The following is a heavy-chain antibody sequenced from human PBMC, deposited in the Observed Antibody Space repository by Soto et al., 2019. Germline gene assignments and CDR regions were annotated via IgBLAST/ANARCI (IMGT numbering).Heavy chain of an antibody. CDR2: IYPGDSDT. Sequence: GESLKISCKGSGYTFTSYWIAWVRQMPGKGLEWMGIIYPGDSDTIYSPSFQGQVTISADKSINTAYLQWSSLKASDTAMYYCARQGYSSGWSNAMEVWGQGTTVTVSS. CDR1: GYTFTSYW. J-gene: IGHJ6*02. V-gene: IGHV5-51*01. D-gene: IGHD6-19*01. CDR3: ARQGYSSGWSNAMEV.